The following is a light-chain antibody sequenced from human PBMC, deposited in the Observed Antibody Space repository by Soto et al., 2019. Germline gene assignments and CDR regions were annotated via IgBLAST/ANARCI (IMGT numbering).Light chain of an antibody. CDR1: QSVSSY. Sequence: EIVLTQSPATLSLSPGERATLSCRASQSVSSYLAWYQQKPGQAPRLLIYDASNRATGIPARFSGSGSGTDFTLTISSLEPEDFAVYYCQQRSNWPPFVGGGTKVDIK. CDR3: QQRSNWPPF. V-gene: IGKV3-11*01. J-gene: IGKJ4*01. CDR2: DAS.